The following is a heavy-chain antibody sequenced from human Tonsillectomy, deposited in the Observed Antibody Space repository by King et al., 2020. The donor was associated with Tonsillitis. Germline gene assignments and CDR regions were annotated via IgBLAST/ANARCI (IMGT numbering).Heavy chain of an antibody. CDR1: GFTFSSYE. CDR2: ISSSGSTI. Sequence: VQLVESGGGLVQPGGSLRLSCAASGFTFSSYEMNWVRQAPGKGLEWVSYISSSGSTIYYADSVKGRFTISRDNAKNSLYLQMNSLRAEDTAVYYCARAASRITMVRGVLYYFDYWGQGTLVTVSS. D-gene: IGHD3-10*01. J-gene: IGHJ4*02. CDR3: ARAASRITMVRGVLYYFDY. V-gene: IGHV3-48*03.